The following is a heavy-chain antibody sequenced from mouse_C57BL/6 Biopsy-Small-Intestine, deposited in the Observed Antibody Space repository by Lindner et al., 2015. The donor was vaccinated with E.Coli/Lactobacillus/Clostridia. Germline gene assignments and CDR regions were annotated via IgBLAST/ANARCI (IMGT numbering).Heavy chain of an antibody. CDR2: INPYNDYT. J-gene: IGHJ4*01. V-gene: IGHV1S45*01. D-gene: IGHD2-5*01. CDR3: ARSYYSNSGAMDY. CDR1: GYTFINNR. Sequence: VQLQESGAELVRPGASVKISCKAFGYTFINNRINWVKQRPGQGLDWIGYINPYNDYTNYNQKFKGKATLTVDKSSNTAYMELSSLTSEDSAVYYCARSYYSNSGAMDYWGQGTSVTVSS.